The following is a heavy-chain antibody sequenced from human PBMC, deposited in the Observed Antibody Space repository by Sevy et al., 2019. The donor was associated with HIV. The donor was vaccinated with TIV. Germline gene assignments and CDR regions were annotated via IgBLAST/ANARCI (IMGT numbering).Heavy chain of an antibody. CDR3: AKGVLGELSLSLFDI. D-gene: IGHD3-16*02. V-gene: IGHV3-33*06. CDR1: GFTFSSYG. Sequence: GGSLRLSCAASGFTFSSYGMHWVRQAPGKGLEWVAVIWYDGSNKYYADSVKGRFTISRDNSKNTLYLQMNSLRAEDTAVYYCAKGVLGELSLSLFDIWGQGTLVTVSS. CDR2: IWYDGSNK. J-gene: IGHJ3*02.